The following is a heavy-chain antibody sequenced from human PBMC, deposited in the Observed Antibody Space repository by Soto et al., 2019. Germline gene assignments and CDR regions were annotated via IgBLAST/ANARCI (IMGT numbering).Heavy chain of an antibody. J-gene: IGHJ3*02. CDR1: GGTFSSYA. CDR3: ARVRLGYCSGGSCHDDAFDI. D-gene: IGHD2-15*01. Sequence: GASVKVSCKSSGGTFSSYAISWVRQAPGQGLEWMGGIIPIFCTANYAQKFQGRVTITADESTSTAYMELSSLRSEDTAVYYCARVRLGYCSGGSCHDDAFDIWGQGTMVTVSS. CDR2: IIPIFCTA. V-gene: IGHV1-69*13.